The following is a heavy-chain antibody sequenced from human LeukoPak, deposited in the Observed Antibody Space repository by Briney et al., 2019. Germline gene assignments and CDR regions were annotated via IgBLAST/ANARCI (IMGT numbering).Heavy chain of an antibody. CDR3: ARRYCSSTSCHDAFDI. D-gene: IGHD2-2*01. CDR1: GYTFTSYG. V-gene: IGHV1-18*01. Sequence: ASVKVSCKASGYTFTSYGISWVRQAPGQGLEWMGWISAYNGNTNYAQKLQGRVTMTTDTSTSTAYMELRSLRSDDTAVYYRARRYCSSTSCHDAFDIWGQGTMVTVSS. J-gene: IGHJ3*02. CDR2: ISAYNGNT.